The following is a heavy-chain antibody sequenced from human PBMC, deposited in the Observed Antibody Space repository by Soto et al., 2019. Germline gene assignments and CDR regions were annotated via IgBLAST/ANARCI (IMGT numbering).Heavy chain of an antibody. D-gene: IGHD3-9*01. CDR2: IYYSGRT. V-gene: IGHV4-39*01. Sequence: SETLSLTCSVLGGSIVGSSYCWGCIRQPPGKGLEWIGSIYYSGRTYYNPSLKSRVTISVDTSKNQFSLKLSSVTAADTAVYYCARHAYDILTGYYRAAFAIWGQGTMVPVSS. CDR1: GGSIVGSSYC. CDR3: ARHAYDILTGYYRAAFAI. J-gene: IGHJ3*02.